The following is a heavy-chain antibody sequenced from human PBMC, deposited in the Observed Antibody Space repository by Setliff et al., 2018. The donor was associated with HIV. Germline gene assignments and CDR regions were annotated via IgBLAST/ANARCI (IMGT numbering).Heavy chain of an antibody. D-gene: IGHD3-22*01. V-gene: IGHV4-61*02. CDR1: GGSISSGSYY. CDR2: IYTSGST. CDR3: ARSARVGYYDSSGYS. Sequence: SETLSLTCTVSGGSISSGSYYWSWIRQPAGKGLEWIGRIYTSGSTNYNPSLKSRVTISVDTSKYQFSLKLSSVTAADTAVYYCARSARVGYYDSSGYSWGQGTLVTVSS. J-gene: IGHJ4*02.